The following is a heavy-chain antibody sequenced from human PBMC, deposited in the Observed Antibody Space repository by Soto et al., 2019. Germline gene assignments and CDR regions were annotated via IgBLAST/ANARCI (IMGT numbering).Heavy chain of an antibody. V-gene: IGHV1-18*01. J-gene: IGHJ4*02. CDR2: IYPYNGNT. Sequence: QVQLVQSGAEVRKPGASVKVSCKSSGYTFINHGFFWVRQAPGQGLEWMAWIYPYNGNTNYAQKFLGRVTVTTDTSTSTAYMDLRSLTSDDTAIDYCARYLNGAAGGGYWGQGTLVTVSS. D-gene: IGHD6-13*01. CDR1: GYTFINHG. CDR3: ARYLNGAAGGGY.